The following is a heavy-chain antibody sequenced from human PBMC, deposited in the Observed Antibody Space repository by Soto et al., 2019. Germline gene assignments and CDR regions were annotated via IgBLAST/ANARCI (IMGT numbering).Heavy chain of an antibody. J-gene: IGHJ4*02. Sequence: ASVKVSCKASGYTFTGYYMHWVRQAPGQGLEWMGWINPNSGGTNYAQKFQGWVTMTRDTSISTAYMELSRLRSDDTAVYYCARDGDSIAAAGSPFEYWGQGTLVTVSS. CDR2: INPNSGGT. CDR1: GYTFTGYY. D-gene: IGHD6-13*01. V-gene: IGHV1-2*04. CDR3: ARDGDSIAAAGSPFEY.